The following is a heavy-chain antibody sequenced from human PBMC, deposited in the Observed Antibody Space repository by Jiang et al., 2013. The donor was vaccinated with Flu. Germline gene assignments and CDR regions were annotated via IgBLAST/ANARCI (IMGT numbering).Heavy chain of an antibody. Sequence: GPGLVKPSETLSLTCSVSGDSTSSDHWSWIRQPPGKGLEWIGHIYYSGSNKYNPSLKGRVTISVDPSKKQFSLKLISVNAADTAVYYCATFIAGLGGAGSWGQGTLVTVSS. CDR1: GDSTSSDH. CDR3: ATFIAGLGGAGS. V-gene: IGHV4-59*01. D-gene: IGHD2-21*01. CDR2: IYYSGSN. J-gene: IGHJ5*02.